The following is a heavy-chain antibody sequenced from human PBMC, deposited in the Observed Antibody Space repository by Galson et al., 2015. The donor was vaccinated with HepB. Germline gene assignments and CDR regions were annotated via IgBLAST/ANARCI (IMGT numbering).Heavy chain of an antibody. J-gene: IGHJ3*02. CDR2: IDPSDSYT. CDR1: GYSFTTYW. CDR3: ARHTKRDYYETSYLATDPQTDAFDI. D-gene: IGHD3-22*01. V-gene: IGHV5-10-1*01. Sequence: QSGAEVKKPGESLRISCKGSGYSFTTYWISWVRQMPGRGLEWMGRIDPFDWIDPSDSYTNYSPSFQGHVTISVDKSLRTAYLQWSSLKASDTAMYYCARHTKRDYYETSYLATDPQTDAFDIWGQGTMVIVSS.